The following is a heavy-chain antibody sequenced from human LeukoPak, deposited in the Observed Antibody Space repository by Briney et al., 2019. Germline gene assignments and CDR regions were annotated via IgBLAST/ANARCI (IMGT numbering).Heavy chain of an antibody. CDR1: GYIFTDYF. J-gene: IGHJ4*02. Sequence: GASVKVSCKASGYIFTDYFIHWVRQAPGQGLEWMGIINPSGGSTSYAQKFQGRVTMTRDTSTSTVYMELSSLRSEDTAVYYCACAVAGTVYWGQGTLVTVSS. D-gene: IGHD6-19*01. CDR3: ACAVAGTVY. V-gene: IGHV1-46*01. CDR2: INPSGGST.